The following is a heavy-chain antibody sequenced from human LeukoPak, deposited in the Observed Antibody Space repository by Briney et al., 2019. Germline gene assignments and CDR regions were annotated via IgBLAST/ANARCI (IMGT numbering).Heavy chain of an antibody. V-gene: IGHV4-59*01. D-gene: IGHD4/OR15-4a*01. Sequence: PSETLSLTRTVSGGSISSYYWSWIRQPPGKGLEWIAYIYYSGSTNYNPSLKSRVTISVDTSKNQFSLKLGSVTAADTAVYYCARDRGLTTSGGVGFDYWGQGTLVTVSS. J-gene: IGHJ4*02. CDR3: ARDRGLTTSGGVGFDY. CDR2: IYYSGST. CDR1: GGSISSYY.